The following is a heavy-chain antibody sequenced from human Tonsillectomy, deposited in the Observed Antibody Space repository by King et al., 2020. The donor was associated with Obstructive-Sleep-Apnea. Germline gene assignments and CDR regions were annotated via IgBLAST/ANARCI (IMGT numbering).Heavy chain of an antibody. J-gene: IGHJ4*02. CDR1: AYSISSGYY. V-gene: IGHV4-38-2*02. Sequence: QLQESGPGLVKPSETLSLTCIVSAYSISSGYYWGWIRQPPGKGLEWIGKIYHSGSTYYNPSLKSRVTISVDTTKNQFSLKLSSVTAADTAVYHCARGWIQLWSHFDYWGQGTLVTVSS. CDR2: IYHSGST. D-gene: IGHD5-18*01. CDR3: ARGWIQLWSHFDY.